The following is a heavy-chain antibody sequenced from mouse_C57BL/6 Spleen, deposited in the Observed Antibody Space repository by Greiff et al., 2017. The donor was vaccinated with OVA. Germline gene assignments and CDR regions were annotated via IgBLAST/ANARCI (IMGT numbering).Heavy chain of an antibody. J-gene: IGHJ2*01. CDR3: ARDGTGIDY. V-gene: IGHV1-59*01. CDR2: IDPSDSYT. Sequence: QVQLQQSGAELVRPGTSVKLSCKASGYTFTSYWMHWVKQRPGQGLEWIGVIDPSDSYTNYNQKFKGKATLTVDTSSSTAYMQLSSLTSEDSAVYYCARDGTGIDYWGQGTTLTVSS. D-gene: IGHD4-1*01. CDR1: GYTFTSYW.